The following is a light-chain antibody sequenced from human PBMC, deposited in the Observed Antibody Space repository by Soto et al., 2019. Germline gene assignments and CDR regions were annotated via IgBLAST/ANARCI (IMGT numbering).Light chain of an antibody. CDR1: QSVSSN. CDR2: GAS. J-gene: IGKJ1*01. Sequence: EIVMTQSPATLSVSPGERATLSCRASQSVSSNLVWYQQKPGQAPRLLIYGASTRATGIPARVSGSGSGTEFTLTISSLQSEDFAVYYWQQYNNWPPTFGQGTKVEIK. V-gene: IGKV3-15*01. CDR3: QQYNNWPPT.